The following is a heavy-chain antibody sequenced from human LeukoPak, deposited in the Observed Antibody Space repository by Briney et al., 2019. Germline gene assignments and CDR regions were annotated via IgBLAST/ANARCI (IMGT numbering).Heavy chain of an antibody. V-gene: IGHV1-3*03. CDR3: AREGIAAAGTRLDYYYYYMDV. D-gene: IGHD6-13*01. CDR2: INAGNGNT. J-gene: IGHJ6*03. CDR1: GYTFTSYA. Sequence: ASVKVSCKASGYTFTSYAMHWVRQAPGQRLEWMGWINAGNGNTKYSQEFQGRVTITRDTSASTAYMELSSLRPEDMAVYYCAREGIAAAGTRLDYYYYYMDVWGKGTTVTVSS.